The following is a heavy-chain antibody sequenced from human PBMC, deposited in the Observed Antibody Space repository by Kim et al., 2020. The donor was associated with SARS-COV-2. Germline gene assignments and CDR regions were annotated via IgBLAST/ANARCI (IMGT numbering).Heavy chain of an antibody. D-gene: IGHD6-13*01. V-gene: IGHV3-7*03. CDR2: IKQDGSEK. CDR1: GFTFSSYW. Sequence: GGSLRLSCAASGFTFSSYWMSWVRQAPGKGLEWVANIKQDGSEKYYVDSVKGRFTISRDNAKNSLYLQMNSLRAEDTAVYYCAREAPGIAAAGTDYYYYGMDVWGQGTTVTVSS. CDR3: AREAPGIAAAGTDYYYYGMDV. J-gene: IGHJ6*02.